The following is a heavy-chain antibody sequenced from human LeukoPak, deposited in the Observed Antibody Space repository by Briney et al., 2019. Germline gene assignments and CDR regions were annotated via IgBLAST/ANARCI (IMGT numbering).Heavy chain of an antibody. D-gene: IGHD3-10*01. J-gene: IGHJ4*02. CDR2: IYYSGST. CDR1: GGSISSYY. Sequence: SETLSLTCTVSGGSISSYYWSWIRQPPGKGLEWIGYIYYSGSTNYNPSLKSRVTISVDTSKNQYSLKLSSVTAADTAVYYCARGFAFGEPVDYWGQGTLVTVSS. V-gene: IGHV4-59*08. CDR3: ARGFAFGEPVDY.